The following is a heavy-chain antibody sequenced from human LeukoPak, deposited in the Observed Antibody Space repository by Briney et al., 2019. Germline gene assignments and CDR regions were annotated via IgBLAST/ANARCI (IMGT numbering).Heavy chain of an antibody. CDR2: ISSSSSTI. CDR3: ARESWVQERAFDY. V-gene: IGHV3-48*01. J-gene: IGHJ4*02. D-gene: IGHD1-1*01. CDR1: GFTFSSYS. Sequence: PGGSLRLSCAASGFTFSSYSMNWVRQAPGKGLEWVSYISSSSSTIYYADSVKGRFTISRDNAKNSLYLQMNSLRAEDTAVYYCARESWVQERAFDYWGQGKLCSVSS.